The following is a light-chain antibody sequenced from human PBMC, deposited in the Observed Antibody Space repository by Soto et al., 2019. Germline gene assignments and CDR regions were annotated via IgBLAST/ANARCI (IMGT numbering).Light chain of an antibody. CDR3: GADHGSGSNFVVV. CDR2: VGTGGIVG. J-gene: IGLJ2*01. V-gene: IGLV9-49*01. Sequence: QSVLTQPPSASASLGASVTLTCTLSSGYSNYKVDWYQQRPGKGPRFVMRVGTGGIVGSKGDGIPDRFSVLGSGLNRYQTIKNIQEEDESDYHCGADHGSGSNFVVVFGGGTKLTVL. CDR1: SGYSNYK.